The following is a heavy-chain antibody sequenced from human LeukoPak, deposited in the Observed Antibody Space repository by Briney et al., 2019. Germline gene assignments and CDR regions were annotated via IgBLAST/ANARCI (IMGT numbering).Heavy chain of an antibody. D-gene: IGHD6-13*01. CDR1: GFTVSSNY. CDR2: IYSGGRT. CDR3: VRGPHSSSWYEPLDY. V-gene: IGHV3-53*01. J-gene: IGHJ4*02. Sequence: PGGSLRLSCAASGFTVSSNYMNWVRQAPEKGLEWVSVIYSGGRTYYADSVKGRFTISRDNSKNTLYLQMNNLRAEDTALYYCVRGPHSSSWYEPLDYWGQGTLVTVSS.